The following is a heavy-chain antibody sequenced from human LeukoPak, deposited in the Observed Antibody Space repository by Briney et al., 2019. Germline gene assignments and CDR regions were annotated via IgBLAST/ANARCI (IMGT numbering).Heavy chain of an antibody. Sequence: GRSLRLSCAVSGFTFSSYAMSWVRQAPGKGLEWVSAISGSGGSTYYADSVKGRFTISRDNSKNTLYLQMNSLRAEDKAVYYCAKDTYCSGGSCYSAYYDSSGFQFDYWGQGTLVTVSS. CDR2: ISGSGGST. J-gene: IGHJ4*02. CDR3: AKDTYCSGGSCYSAYYDSSGFQFDY. D-gene: IGHD2-15*01. CDR1: GFTFSSYA. V-gene: IGHV3-23*01.